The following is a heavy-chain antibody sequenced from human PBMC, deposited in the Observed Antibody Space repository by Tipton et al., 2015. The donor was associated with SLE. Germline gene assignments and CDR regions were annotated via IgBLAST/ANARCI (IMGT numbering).Heavy chain of an antibody. Sequence: TLSLTCTVSGGSINSYYWSWIRQPPGKGLEWIENIYTSGNTNYNPSLKSRVTISVDTSKNQFSLKLSSVTAADTAVYYCARVGYSSGSYYFDYWGQGTLVTVSS. V-gene: IGHV4-4*08. CDR1: GGSINSYY. D-gene: IGHD6-19*01. CDR2: IYTSGNT. CDR3: ARVGYSSGSYYFDY. J-gene: IGHJ4*02.